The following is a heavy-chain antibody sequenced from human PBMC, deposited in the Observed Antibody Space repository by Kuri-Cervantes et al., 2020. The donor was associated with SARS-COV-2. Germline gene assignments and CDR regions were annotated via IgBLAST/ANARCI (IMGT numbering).Heavy chain of an antibody. CDR3: AKAPRPHWDGGNSGDY. Sequence: GGSLRLSCAASGFTFSSYSMNWVRQAPGKGLEWVSYISSSSTIYYADSVKGRFTISRDNSKNTLYLQMNSLRAEDTAVYYCAKAPRPHWDGGNSGDYWGQGTLVTVSS. CDR1: GFTFSSYS. J-gene: IGHJ4*02. V-gene: IGHV3-48*01. CDR2: ISSSSTI. D-gene: IGHD4-23*01.